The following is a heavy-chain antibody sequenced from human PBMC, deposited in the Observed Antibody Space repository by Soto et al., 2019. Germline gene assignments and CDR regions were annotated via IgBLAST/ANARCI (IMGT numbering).Heavy chain of an antibody. Sequence: QVHLQESGPGLVKPSGTLSLTCAVSGVSISSSNWWSWVRQPPGKGLEWIGEIYHSGSTNYNPPLKSRVTISVDKSKNQFSLILSSVTAADTAAYDCARDTKLERRHYYYYGMDVWGQGTTVTVSS. CDR3: ARDTKLERRHYYYYGMDV. D-gene: IGHD1-1*01. J-gene: IGHJ6*02. CDR1: GVSISSSNW. V-gene: IGHV4-4*02. CDR2: IYHSGST.